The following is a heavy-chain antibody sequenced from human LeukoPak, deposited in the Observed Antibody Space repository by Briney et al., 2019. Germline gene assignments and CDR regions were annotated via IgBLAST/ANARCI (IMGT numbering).Heavy chain of an antibody. CDR1: GGSFSGYY. D-gene: IGHD3-10*01. CDR2: INHSGST. V-gene: IGHV4-34*01. J-gene: IGHJ4*02. Sequence: SETLSLTCAVYGGSFSGYYWSWIRQPPGKGLEWIGEINHSGSTNYNPSLKSRVTMSVDKSKNQFSLKLYSVTAADTAVYYCARSSMVRGVRLHFDYWGQGTLVTVSS. CDR3: ARSSMVRGVRLHFDY.